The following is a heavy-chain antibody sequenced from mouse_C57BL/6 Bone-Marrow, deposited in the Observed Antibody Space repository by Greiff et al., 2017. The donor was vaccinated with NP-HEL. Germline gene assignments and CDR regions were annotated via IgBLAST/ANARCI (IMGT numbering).Heavy chain of an antibody. Sequence: VHLVESGPGLVQPSQSLSITCTVSGFSLTSYGVHWVRQSPGKGLEWLGVIWSGGSTDYNAAFISRLSISKDNSKSQVFFKMNSLQADDTAIYYCARNGFTTVVAKGDYYAMDYWGQGTSVTVSS. D-gene: IGHD1-1*01. CDR3: ARNGFTTVVAKGDYYAMDY. V-gene: IGHV2-2*01. CDR1: GFSLTSYG. CDR2: IWSGGST. J-gene: IGHJ4*01.